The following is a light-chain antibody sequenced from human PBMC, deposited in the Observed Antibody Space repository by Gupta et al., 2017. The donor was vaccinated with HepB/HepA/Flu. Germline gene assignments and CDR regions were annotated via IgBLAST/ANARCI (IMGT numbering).Light chain of an antibody. Sequence: QAVVTQEPSLTVSPGGTVTLTCGSSTGAVTSGHYPYWFQQKPGQAPRTLIYDTSNKHSWTPARFSGSLLGGKAALTXSXAQPEDXAEYYCLLSYSGAHVVFGGGTKLTVL. CDR2: DTS. V-gene: IGLV7-46*01. J-gene: IGLJ2*01. CDR3: LLSYSGAHVV. CDR1: TGAVTSGHY.